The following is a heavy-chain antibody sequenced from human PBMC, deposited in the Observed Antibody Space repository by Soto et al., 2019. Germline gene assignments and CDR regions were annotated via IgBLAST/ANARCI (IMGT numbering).Heavy chain of an antibody. CDR2: TYPGDSDT. J-gene: IGHJ6*02. D-gene: IGHD6-6*01. CDR1: GYSFTSYW. Sequence: GESLKISCKGSGYSFTSYWIGWVRQMPGKGLEWMGITYPGDSDTRYSPSFQGQVTISADKSISTAYLQWSSLKASDTAMYYCARPARRHGGSSSSFYYYGMDVWGQGTTVTVSS. V-gene: IGHV5-51*01. CDR3: ARPARRHGGSSSSFYYYGMDV.